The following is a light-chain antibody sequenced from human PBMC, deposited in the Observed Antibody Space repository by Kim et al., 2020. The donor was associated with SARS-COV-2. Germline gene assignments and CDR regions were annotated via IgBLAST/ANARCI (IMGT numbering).Light chain of an antibody. CDR2: RIS. V-gene: IGKV2-24*01. Sequence: PAANACRASHSRVHSGGNTDLSWLQQRPGQPPRHLICRISNRFSGVPERFSGSGAGTDCALKISRVKTEGVGVYYCMQDTQFPLTFGQGTRLEIK. CDR1: HSRVHSGGNTD. CDR3: MQDTQFPLT. J-gene: IGKJ5*01.